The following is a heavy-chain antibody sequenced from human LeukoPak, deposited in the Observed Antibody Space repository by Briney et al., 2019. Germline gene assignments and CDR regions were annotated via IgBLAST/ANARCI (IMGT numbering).Heavy chain of an antibody. D-gene: IGHD1-1*01. J-gene: IGHJ4*02. CDR2: ISSSSSYI. V-gene: IGHV3-21*01. CDR1: GFTFSSYS. CDR3: AREPSGTAIDY. Sequence: GSLRLSCAASGFTFSSYSMNWVRQAPGKWLERVSSISSSSSYIYYADSVKGRFTISRDNAKNSLYLQMNSLRAEDTAVYYCAREPSGTAIDYWGQGTLVTVSS.